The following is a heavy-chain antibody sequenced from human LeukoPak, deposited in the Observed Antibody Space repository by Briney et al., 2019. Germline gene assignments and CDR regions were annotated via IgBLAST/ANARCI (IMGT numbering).Heavy chain of an antibody. CDR3: ARREVTETDAFDI. CDR1: GGSISSNY. Sequence: SETLSVTCTVSGGSISSNYWSWIRQPPGKGLEWIGYIYYSGSTNYNPSLKSRVTISVDTSKNQFSLKLSSVTAADTAVYYCARREVTETDAFDIWGQGTMVTAFS. CDR2: IYYSGST. J-gene: IGHJ3*02. D-gene: IGHD4-23*01. V-gene: IGHV4-59*01.